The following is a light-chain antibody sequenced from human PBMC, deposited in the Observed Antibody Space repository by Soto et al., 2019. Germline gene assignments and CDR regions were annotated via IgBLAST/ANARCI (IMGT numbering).Light chain of an antibody. J-gene: IGKJ2*01. Sequence: EIVMTQSPATLSVSPGERATLSCRASQSVSSNLAWYQQKPGQAPRLLIYGASTRATGIPARFSGSGSGTEFTLTISSLRSEDFAVYYCQQYNNWPPYTFGQETKLEIK. CDR2: GAS. CDR1: QSVSSN. CDR3: QQYNNWPPYT. V-gene: IGKV3-15*01.